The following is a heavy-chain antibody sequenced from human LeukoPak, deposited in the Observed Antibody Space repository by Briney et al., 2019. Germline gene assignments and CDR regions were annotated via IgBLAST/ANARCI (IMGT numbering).Heavy chain of an antibody. J-gene: IGHJ4*02. Sequence: PGGSLRLSCAASGFTFSSYDMSWVRQAPGKGLEWVSGIGGSGAGTYYADSVKGRFTISRDNSKNTLYLQMNSLRAEDAAVYYCAKLFRTSDYWGQGTLVTASS. D-gene: IGHD1-1*01. CDR1: GFTFSSYD. CDR3: AKLFRTSDY. V-gene: IGHV3-23*01. CDR2: IGGSGAGT.